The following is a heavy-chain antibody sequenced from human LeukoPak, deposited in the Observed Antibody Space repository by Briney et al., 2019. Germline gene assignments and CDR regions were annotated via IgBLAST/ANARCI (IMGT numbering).Heavy chain of an antibody. Sequence: SGPTLVNPTQTLTLTCTFSGFSLSTSGMCVSWIRQPPGKALEWLARIDWDDDKYYSTSLKTRLTISKDTSKNQVVLTMTNMDPVDTATYYCARIRRYWGPDSYYFDYWGQGTPVTVSS. D-gene: IGHD3-16*01. V-gene: IGHV2-70*11. CDR1: GFSLSTSGMC. CDR3: ARIRRYWGPDSYYFDY. J-gene: IGHJ4*02. CDR2: IDWDDDK.